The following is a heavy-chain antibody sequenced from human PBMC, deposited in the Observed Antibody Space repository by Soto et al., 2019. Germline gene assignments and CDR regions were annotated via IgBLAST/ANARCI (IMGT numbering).Heavy chain of an antibody. J-gene: IGHJ5*02. CDR3: AKWHPLNP. D-gene: IGHD2-8*01. CDR2: VHHSGNT. V-gene: IGHV4-4*02. Sequence: PSETLSLTCTVSGASISNTEWWHWVRQPPGKGLEWIGEVHHSGNTNYNPSLKSRVTMSVDKSKNQFSLMLRSVTAADTAVYYCAKWHPLNPWGQGTLVTVS. CDR1: GASISNTEW.